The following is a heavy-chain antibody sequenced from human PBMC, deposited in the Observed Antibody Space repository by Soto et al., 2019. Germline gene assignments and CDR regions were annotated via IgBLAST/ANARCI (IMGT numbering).Heavy chain of an antibody. CDR1: GYSFTSYG. Sequence: ASVKVSCKASGYSFTSYGISWVRQAPGQGLEWMGWISAYSGNTNYAQKLQGRVTLTRDTSTSTAYMELRSLRSDDSAVYYCARGSERVGPSAMSGQGWFGPWGQGTLVTVSS. CDR2: ISAYSGNT. V-gene: IGHV1-18*01. D-gene: IGHD2-2*01. CDR3: ARGSERVGPSAMSGQGWFGP. J-gene: IGHJ5*02.